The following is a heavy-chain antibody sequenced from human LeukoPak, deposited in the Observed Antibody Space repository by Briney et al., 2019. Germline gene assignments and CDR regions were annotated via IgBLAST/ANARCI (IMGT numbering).Heavy chain of an antibody. J-gene: IGHJ4*02. CDR1: GGSISRSSYY. D-gene: IGHD3-10*01. V-gene: IGHV4-39*01. CDR2: IYYSGST. Sequence: KPSETLSLTCTVSGGSISRSSYYWGWVRQPPGKGLEWIGSIYYSGSTYYNPSLKGRLTMSVDTSKNQFSLKLSSVTAADTAVYYCARLMYYYGSGSYWGQGTLVTVSS. CDR3: ARLMYYYGSGSY.